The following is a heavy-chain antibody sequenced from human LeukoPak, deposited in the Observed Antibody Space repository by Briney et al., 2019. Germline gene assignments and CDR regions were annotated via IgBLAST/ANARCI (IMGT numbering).Heavy chain of an antibody. CDR3: ATKQWLAPPPDS. V-gene: IGHV3-74*01. D-gene: IGHD6-19*01. J-gene: IGHJ4*02. CDR2: INTDGTVT. Sequence: GGSLRLSCAASGFTFNKYWMLWVRQAPGKGLESVSRINTDGTVTAYADSVKGRFTVSRDNADNTMFLQMNSVRDEDTAVYYCATKQWLAPPPDSWGQGTPVTVSS. CDR1: GFTFNKYW.